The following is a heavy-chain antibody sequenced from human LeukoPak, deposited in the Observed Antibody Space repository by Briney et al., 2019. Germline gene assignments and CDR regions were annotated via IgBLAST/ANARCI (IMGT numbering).Heavy chain of an antibody. CDR1: GYSSTSYW. Sequence: GLSLNISCTGSGYSSTSYWIGWVRHMSGKRLEWMWIIYPGYSATRYSPSFQAQVTISAYKSISTAYLQWSSLKASDTAMYYCASTQPYGDYVFDYWGQGTLVTVSS. J-gene: IGHJ4*02. D-gene: IGHD4-17*01. CDR3: ASTQPYGDYVFDY. V-gene: IGHV5-51*01. CDR2: IYPGYSAT.